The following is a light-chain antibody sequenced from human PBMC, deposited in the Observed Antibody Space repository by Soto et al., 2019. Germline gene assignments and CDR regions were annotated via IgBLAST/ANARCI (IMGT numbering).Light chain of an antibody. CDR2: GAS. J-gene: IGKJ1*01. Sequence: DIQMTQSPSSLSASVGDRITITCRASQSIGSYLNWYQQKPGKAPKFLIYGASSLQSGVPSRFSGSGSGTDFTLTISSLQPEDFASYYRQHRTTFGQGTKVDIK. CDR1: QSIGSY. V-gene: IGKV1-39*01. CDR3: QHRTT.